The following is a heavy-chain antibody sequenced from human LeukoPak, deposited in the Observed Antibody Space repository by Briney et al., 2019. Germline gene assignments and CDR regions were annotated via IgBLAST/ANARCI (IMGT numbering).Heavy chain of an antibody. J-gene: IGHJ4*02. CDR1: GGSISSSSYY. D-gene: IGHD6-13*01. V-gene: IGHV4-39*01. Sequence: SETLFLTCTVSGGSISSSSYYWGWIRQPPGKGLEWIGSIYYSGRTYYNPSLKSRVTISVDTSKNQFSLKLSSVTAADTAVYYCARYSSSWYSIDYWGQGTLVTVSS. CDR2: IYYSGRT. CDR3: ARYSSSWYSIDY.